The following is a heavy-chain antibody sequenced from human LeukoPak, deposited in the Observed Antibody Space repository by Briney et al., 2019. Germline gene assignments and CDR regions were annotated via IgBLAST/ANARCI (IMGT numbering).Heavy chain of an antibody. CDR2: ISSSTNTI. J-gene: IGHJ4*02. CDR3: AKLVVVIGTIDYFDY. D-gene: IGHD2-15*01. CDR1: GFPFTLYN. Sequence: SGGSLRLSCEVSGFPFTLYNMNWVRQAPGKGLEWLSYISSSTNTIYYADSVKGRFTISRDNSKNTLYLQMNSLRAEDTAVYYCAKLVVVIGTIDYFDYWGQGTLVTVSS. V-gene: IGHV3-48*01.